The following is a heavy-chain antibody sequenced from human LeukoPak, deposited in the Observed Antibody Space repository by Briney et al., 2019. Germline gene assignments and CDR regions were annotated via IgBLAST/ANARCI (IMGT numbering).Heavy chain of an antibody. CDR2: IYYSGSS. D-gene: IGHD3-3*01. Sequence: SETLSLTCTVSGGSISSYYWSWIRQPPGKGLEWIGYIYYSGSSNYNPSLKSRVTISVDTSKNQFSLNLSSVTAADTAVYYCASGSGYSPLGYDYWGQGTLVTVSS. CDR3: ASGSGYSPLGYDY. V-gene: IGHV4-59*01. J-gene: IGHJ4*02. CDR1: GGSISSYY.